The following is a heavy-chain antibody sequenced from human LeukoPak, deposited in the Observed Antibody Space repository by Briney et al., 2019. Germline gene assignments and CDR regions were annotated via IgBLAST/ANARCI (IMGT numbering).Heavy chain of an antibody. CDR1: GFSFNRYA. D-gene: IGHD5-18*01. V-gene: IGHV3-64D*06. CDR2: ITSNGGST. Sequence: GGSLRLSCSASGFSFNRYAMHWLRQAPGKGREYVSAITSNGGSTYYADYVKGRFTISRDNSKNTLYLQMSSLRAEDTAVYYCVKGITAMVPFFDYWGQGTLVTVSS. J-gene: IGHJ4*02. CDR3: VKGITAMVPFFDY.